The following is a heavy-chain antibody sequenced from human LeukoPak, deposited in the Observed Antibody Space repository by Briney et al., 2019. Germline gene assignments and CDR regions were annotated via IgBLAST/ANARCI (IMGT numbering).Heavy chain of an antibody. J-gene: IGHJ3*02. CDR2: MNPNSGNT. CDR1: GYTFTSYD. V-gene: IGHV1-8*03. D-gene: IGHD3-16*01. CDR3: ARDSDKGDNAFDI. Sequence: ASVKVSCKASGYTFTSYDINWVRQATGQGLEWMGWMNPNSGNTGYAQKFQGRVTITRNTSISTAYMELSSLRSDDTAVYYCARDSDKGDNAFDIWGQGTMVTVSS.